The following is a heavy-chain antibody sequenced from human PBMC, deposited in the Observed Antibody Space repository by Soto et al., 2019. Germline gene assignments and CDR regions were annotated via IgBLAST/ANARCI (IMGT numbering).Heavy chain of an antibody. V-gene: IGHV1-8*01. CDR1: GYTFTSYD. Sequence: ASVKVSCKAPGYTFTSYDINWVRQATGQGLEWMGWMNPNSGNTGYAQKFQGRVTMTRNTSISTAYMELSSLRSEDTAVYYCARWTTVTTKAAFDIWGQGTMVTVSS. J-gene: IGHJ3*02. D-gene: IGHD4-17*01. CDR2: MNPNSGNT. CDR3: ARWTTVTTKAAFDI.